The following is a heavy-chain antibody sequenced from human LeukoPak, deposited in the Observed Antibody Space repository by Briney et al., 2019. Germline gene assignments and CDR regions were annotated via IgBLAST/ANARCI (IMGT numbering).Heavy chain of an antibody. V-gene: IGHV4-39*07. CDR1: GGSISSSSYY. Sequence: KTSETLSLTCTVSGGSISSSSYYWGWIRQPPGKGLEWIGSIYYSGSTYYNPSLKSRVTISVDTSKNQFSLKLSSVTAADTAVYYCARDIPNQWTGYFGDDWFDPWGQGTLVTVSS. CDR2: IYYSGST. J-gene: IGHJ5*02. D-gene: IGHD3/OR15-3a*01. CDR3: ARDIPNQWTGYFGDDWFDP.